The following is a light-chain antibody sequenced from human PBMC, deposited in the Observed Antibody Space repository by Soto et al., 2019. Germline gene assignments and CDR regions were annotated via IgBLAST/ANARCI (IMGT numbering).Light chain of an antibody. J-gene: IGKJ3*01. CDR3: QHYHGYPFT. Sequence: IQMTQSPSTLSASVGARVTITCLASQSVNTWLAWYQQKPGKAPVLLIYDASSLKSGVPSRFSGSGSGTEFTLTITSLQPDDFAIYYCQHYHGYPFTFAPGTKVDIK. V-gene: IGKV1-5*01. CDR1: QSVNTW. CDR2: DAS.